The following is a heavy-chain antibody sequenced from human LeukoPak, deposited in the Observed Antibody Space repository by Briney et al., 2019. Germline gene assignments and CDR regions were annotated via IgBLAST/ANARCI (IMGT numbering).Heavy chain of an antibody. CDR1: GYSISSGYY. CDR2: IYHNGST. CDR3: ARLNRYYDFWSGFDY. J-gene: IGHJ4*02. Sequence: PSETLSLTCTVSGYSISSGYYWGWIRQPPGKGLEWIGSIYHNGSTYYNPSLKSRVTISVDTSKNQFSLKLSSVTAADTAVYYCARLNRYYDFWSGFDYWGQGTLVTVSS. D-gene: IGHD3-3*01. V-gene: IGHV4-38-2*02.